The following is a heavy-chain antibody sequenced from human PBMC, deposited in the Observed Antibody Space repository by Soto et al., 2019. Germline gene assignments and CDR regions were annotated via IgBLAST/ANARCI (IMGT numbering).Heavy chain of an antibody. J-gene: IGHJ1*01. Sequence: ASVKVSCKASGYTFTSYGISGVRQAPGKGLEWMGWINPNDGETNYAQKFQGRVTMTEDTSTDTAYMELSSLRSEDTAVYYCATALTTPADYLQHWGQGTLVTVSS. CDR1: GYTFTSYG. CDR3: ATALTTPADYLQH. CDR2: INPNDGET. D-gene: IGHD4-17*01. V-gene: IGHV1-18*01.